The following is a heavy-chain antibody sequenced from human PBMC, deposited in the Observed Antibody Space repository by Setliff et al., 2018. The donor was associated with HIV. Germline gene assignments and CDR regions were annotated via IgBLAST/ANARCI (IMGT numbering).Heavy chain of an antibody. D-gene: IGHD3-3*01. Sequence: PLETLSLTCAVYGGSFSNYYWGWIRQPPGKGLEWIGSIYHSGTTYYNPSLKSRVTISVDTSKNQFSLKLSSATAADQAVYYCARRLQFLEFLHGVGGLDVWGQGTTVTVSS. CDR1: GGSFSNYY. CDR3: ARRLQFLEFLHGVGGLDV. V-gene: IGHV4-38-2*01. J-gene: IGHJ6*02. CDR2: IYHSGTT.